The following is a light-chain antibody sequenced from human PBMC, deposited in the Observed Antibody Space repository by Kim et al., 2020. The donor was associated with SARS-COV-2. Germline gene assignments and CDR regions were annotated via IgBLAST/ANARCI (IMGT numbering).Light chain of an antibody. CDR3: QKANGFAFT. V-gene: IGKV1D-12*01. CDR2: AAS. J-gene: IGKJ3*01. CDR1: QDIGNW. Sequence: ASGGDRVTITCRASQDIGNWLAWYQQKPGKAPKLLIYAASYLQDGVPSRFSGNGSGTDFTLTISSLQPEDFGTYYCQKANGFAFTFGPGTKVDIK.